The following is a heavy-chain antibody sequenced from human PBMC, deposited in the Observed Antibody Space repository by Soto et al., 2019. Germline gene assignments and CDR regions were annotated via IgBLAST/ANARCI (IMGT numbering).Heavy chain of an antibody. V-gene: IGHV3-23*01. CDR1: GFTLSSSA. Sequence: GGSLRLSCAASGFTLSSSAMTWVRQAPGKGLEWVSGLTGSGGSTYYADSVKGRFTISRDNSKNTLYLQMNSLRAEDTAIYFCAKDRGDGYNYPVAYWGQGT. CDR3: AKDRGDGYNYPVAY. D-gene: IGHD5-12*01. CDR2: LTGSGGST. J-gene: IGHJ4*02.